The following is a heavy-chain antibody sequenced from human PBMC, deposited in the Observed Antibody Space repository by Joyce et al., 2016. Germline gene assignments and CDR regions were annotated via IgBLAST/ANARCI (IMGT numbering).Heavy chain of an antibody. Sequence: EVQLVESGGGLVQPGGSLRLSCAASGFTFSSYWMYWVRKAPGKGLVWVSRINRDGGNTTYADSVKGRFTISRDNAKNTLYLQMNSLRAEDTAVYYCARLRRWSGPSDCWGQGTLVTVSS. CDR2: INRDGGNT. J-gene: IGHJ4*02. CDR1: GFTFSSYW. V-gene: IGHV3-74*03. D-gene: IGHD4-23*01. CDR3: ARLRRWSGPSDC.